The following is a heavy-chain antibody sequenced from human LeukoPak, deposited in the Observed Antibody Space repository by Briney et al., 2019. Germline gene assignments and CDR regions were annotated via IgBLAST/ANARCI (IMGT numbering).Heavy chain of an antibody. CDR1: GYTFTSYY. J-gene: IGHJ5*02. Sequence: ASVKVSCKASGYTFTSYYMHWVRQAPGQGLEWMGIINPSGGSTSYAQKFQGRVTMTRDTSTSTVYMELSSLRSDDTAVYYCARDGDYYGSGSYRGYWFDPWGQGTLVTVSS. V-gene: IGHV1-46*01. CDR2: INPSGGST. CDR3: ARDGDYYGSGSYRGYWFDP. D-gene: IGHD3-10*01.